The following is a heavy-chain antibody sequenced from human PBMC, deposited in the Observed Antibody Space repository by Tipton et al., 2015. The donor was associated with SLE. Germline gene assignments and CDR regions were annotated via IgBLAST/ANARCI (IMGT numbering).Heavy chain of an antibody. CDR1: GGSFSGYY. Sequence: TLSLTCAVYGGSFSGYYWSWIRQPPGKGLEWIGEINHSGYTNYNPSLKSRVTISVDTSKNQFSLKLSSVTAADTAVYYCARNPDHLDAFDIWGQGSMVTGSS. D-gene: IGHD1-14*01. V-gene: IGHV4-34*01. J-gene: IGHJ3*02. CDR2: INHSGYT. CDR3: ARNPDHLDAFDI.